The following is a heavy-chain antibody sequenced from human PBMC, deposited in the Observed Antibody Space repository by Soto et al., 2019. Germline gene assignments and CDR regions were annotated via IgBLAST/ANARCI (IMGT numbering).Heavy chain of an antibody. D-gene: IGHD5-12*01. CDR3: AKGTALIVATPFDY. CDR2: ISWNSGSI. Sequence: GGSLRLSCAASGFTFDDYAMHWVRQAPGKGLEWVSGISWNSGSIGYADSVKGRFTISRDNAKNSLYLQMNSLRAEDTALYYCAKGTALIVATPFDYWGQGTLVTVSS. CDR1: GFTFDDYA. V-gene: IGHV3-9*01. J-gene: IGHJ4*02.